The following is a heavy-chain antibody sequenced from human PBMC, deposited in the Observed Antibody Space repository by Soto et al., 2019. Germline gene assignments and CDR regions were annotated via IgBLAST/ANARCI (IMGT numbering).Heavy chain of an antibody. J-gene: IGHJ6*02. Sequence: SETLSLTCTVSGGSIRSGGYYWSWIRQHPGKGLEWIGYIYYSGSTYYNPSLKSRVTISVDTSKNQFSLKLSSVTAADTAVYYCASGFYDILRVDVWGQGTTVTVSS. CDR2: IYYSGST. CDR3: ASGFYDILRVDV. D-gene: IGHD3-9*01. CDR1: GGSIRSGGYY. V-gene: IGHV4-31*03.